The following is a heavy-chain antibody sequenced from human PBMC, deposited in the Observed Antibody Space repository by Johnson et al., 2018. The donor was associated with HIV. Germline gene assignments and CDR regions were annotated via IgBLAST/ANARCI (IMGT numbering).Heavy chain of an antibody. CDR1: GFRFDDYD. Sequence: EVQLVESGGGVVRPGGSLRLSCAVAGFRFDDYDMSWVRQAPGKGLEWVSGINWNGATPGSADSVKGRFTISRDNAKNSLSLQMNSLRAEDTAVYYCATSTASDALDIWGQGTMVTVSS. D-gene: IGHD1-1*01. CDR2: INWNGATP. V-gene: IGHV3-20*04. CDR3: ATSTASDALDI. J-gene: IGHJ3*02.